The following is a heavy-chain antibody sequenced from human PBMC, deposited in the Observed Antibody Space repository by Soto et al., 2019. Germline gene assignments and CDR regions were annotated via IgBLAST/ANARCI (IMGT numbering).Heavy chain of an antibody. CDR2: IYYSGST. CDR1: GGSISSYY. CDR3: AREGYSYGYNYFDY. Sequence: ASETLSLTCTVSGGSISSYYWSWIRQPPGKGLEWIGYIYYSGSTNYNPSLKSRVTISVDTSKDQFSLKLSSVTAADTAVYYCAREGYSYGYNYFDYWGQGTLVTVS. D-gene: IGHD5-18*01. V-gene: IGHV4-59*01. J-gene: IGHJ4*02.